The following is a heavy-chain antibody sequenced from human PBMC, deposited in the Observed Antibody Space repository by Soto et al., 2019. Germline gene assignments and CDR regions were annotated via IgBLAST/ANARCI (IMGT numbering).Heavy chain of an antibody. D-gene: IGHD4-17*01. Sequence: ASVKVSCKASGYTFTGYYMHWVRQAPGQGLEWMGWINPNSGGTNYAQKFQGWVTMTRDTSISTAYMELSRLRSDDTAVYYCAREGTDGDPSGYYYYMDVWGKGTTVTVSS. V-gene: IGHV1-2*04. J-gene: IGHJ6*03. CDR3: AREGTDGDPSGYYYYMDV. CDR1: GYTFTGYY. CDR2: INPNSGGT.